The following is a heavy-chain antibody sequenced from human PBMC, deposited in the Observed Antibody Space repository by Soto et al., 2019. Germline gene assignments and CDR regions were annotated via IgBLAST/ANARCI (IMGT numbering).Heavy chain of an antibody. CDR3: ARVLVVPAARYFQY. V-gene: IGHV3-21*01. D-gene: IGHD2-2*01. CDR2: ISSSSSYI. CDR1: GFTFSSYS. Sequence: PGGSLRLSCAASGFTFSSYSMNWVRQAPGKGLEWVSSISSSSSYIYYADSVKGRFTISRDNAKNSLYLQMNSLRAEDTAVYYCARVLVVPAARYFQYWGQGTLVTVSS. J-gene: IGHJ1*01.